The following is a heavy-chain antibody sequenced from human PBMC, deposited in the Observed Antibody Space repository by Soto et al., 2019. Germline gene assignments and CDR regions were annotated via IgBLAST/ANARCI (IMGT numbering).Heavy chain of an antibody. CDR3: AREIATTGEYYFDY. V-gene: IGHV3-64*01. J-gene: IGHJ4*02. Sequence: GGSLRLSCAASGFTFSSYAMHWVRQAPGKGLEYVPAISSNGGSTYYANSVKGRFTISRDNSKNTLYLQMNSLRAEDTAVYYCAREIATTGEYYFDYWGQGTLVTVSS. CDR2: ISSNGGST. D-gene: IGHD6-13*01. CDR1: GFTFSSYA.